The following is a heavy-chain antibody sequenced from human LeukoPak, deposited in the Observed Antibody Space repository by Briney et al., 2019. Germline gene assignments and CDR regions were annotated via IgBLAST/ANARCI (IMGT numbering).Heavy chain of an antibody. V-gene: IGHV3-7*01. J-gene: IGHJ4*02. Sequence: GGSLRLSCAASGFTFSSYWMSWVRQAPGKGLEWVANIKQDGSEKYYVDSVKGRFTISRDNAKNSLYLQMNSLRDEDTALYYCARDLYTYGHGVGYWGQGTLVTVSS. CDR2: IKQDGSEK. D-gene: IGHD5-18*01. CDR3: ARDLYTYGHGVGY. CDR1: GFTFSSYW.